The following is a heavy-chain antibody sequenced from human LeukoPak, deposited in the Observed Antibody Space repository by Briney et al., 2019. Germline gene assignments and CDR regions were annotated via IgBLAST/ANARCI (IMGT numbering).Heavy chain of an antibody. J-gene: IGHJ1*01. CDR1: GGSFSGYY. Sequence: SETLSLTCAVYGGSFSGYYWSWIRQPPGKGPEWIGEINHSGSTSYNPSLKSRVTISVDTSKNQFSLKLSSVTAADTAVYYCVSSGGDLQHWGQGTLVTVSS. CDR3: VSSGGDLQH. D-gene: IGHD2-21*02. CDR2: INHSGST. V-gene: IGHV4-34*01.